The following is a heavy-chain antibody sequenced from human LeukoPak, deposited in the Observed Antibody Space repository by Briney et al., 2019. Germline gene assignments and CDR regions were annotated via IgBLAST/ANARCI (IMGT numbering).Heavy chain of an antibody. CDR2: IYHSGST. Sequence: SETLSLTCGVSGGSISNTNWWTWVRQPPGKGLEWIGEIYHSGSTNYNPSLKSRVTISVDKSKNQFSLKLSSVTAADTAVYYCARASRINMVLDPWGQGTLVTVSS. D-gene: IGHD3-10*01. J-gene: IGHJ5*02. V-gene: IGHV4/OR15-8*01. CDR3: ARASRINMVLDP. CDR1: GGSISNTNW.